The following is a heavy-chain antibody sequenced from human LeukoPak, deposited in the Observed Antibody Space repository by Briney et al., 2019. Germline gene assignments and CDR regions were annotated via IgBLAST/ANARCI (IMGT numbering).Heavy chain of an antibody. Sequence: ASVKVSCKASGYTFTSYGISWVRQAPGQGLEWMGWISAYNGNTNYAQKLQGRVTMTTDTSTSTAYLALRSLRSDDTAVYYCAREGSGYDILTGYYREGNFYYWGQGTLVTVSS. V-gene: IGHV1-18*01. CDR3: AREGSGYDILTGYYREGNFYY. J-gene: IGHJ4*02. CDR2: ISAYNGNT. D-gene: IGHD3-9*01. CDR1: GYTFTSYG.